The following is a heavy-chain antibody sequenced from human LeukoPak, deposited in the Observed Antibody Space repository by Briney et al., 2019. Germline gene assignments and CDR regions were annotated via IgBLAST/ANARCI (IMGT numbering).Heavy chain of an antibody. CDR2: ISSTGGNT. Sequence: SGGSLRLSCAASGFTFSTYGMSWVRQAPGKGLEWVSSISSTGGNTHYADSVKGRFTVSRDNSENTLYLEMNSLRADDTAVYHCAKGEYSSSWYLGIYWGQGTLVTVSS. CDR1: GFTFSTYG. J-gene: IGHJ4*02. D-gene: IGHD6-13*01. V-gene: IGHV3-23*01. CDR3: AKGEYSSSWYLGIY.